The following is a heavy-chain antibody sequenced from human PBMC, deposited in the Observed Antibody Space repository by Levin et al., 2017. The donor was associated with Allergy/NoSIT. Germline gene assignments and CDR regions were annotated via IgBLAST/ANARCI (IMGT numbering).Heavy chain of an antibody. J-gene: IGHJ3*02. Sequence: SGPTLVKPTQTLTLTCTFSGFSLSTTGMCVSWIRQPPGKALEWLALIDWDDDKDYSTSLKTRLTISRDTSKNQVVLTMTNMDPLDTATYYCARRSIAAVDAFDIWGQGTMVTVSS. CDR2: IDWDDDK. CDR3: ARRSIAAVDAFDI. D-gene: IGHD6-6*01. V-gene: IGHV2-70*13. CDR1: GFSLSTTGMC.